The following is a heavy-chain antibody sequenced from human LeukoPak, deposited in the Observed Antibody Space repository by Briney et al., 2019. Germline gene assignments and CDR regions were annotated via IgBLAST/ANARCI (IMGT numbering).Heavy chain of an antibody. V-gene: IGHV1-46*01. D-gene: IGHD5-24*01. J-gene: IGHJ4*02. Sequence: ASVKVSCKASGYTFTNYYIHWVRQAPGHGLEWLGISNPSGDSTNYAQKFQGRVTMTRDTSTSTVYMDLSSLRSEDTAVYYCARLVGDGYKLWGQGTLVTVSS. CDR3: ARLVGDGYKL. CDR1: GYTFTNYY. CDR2: SNPSGDST.